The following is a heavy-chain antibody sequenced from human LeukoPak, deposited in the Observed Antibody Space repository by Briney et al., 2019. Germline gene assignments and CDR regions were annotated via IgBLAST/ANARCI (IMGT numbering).Heavy chain of an antibody. CDR2: ISGGGSAT. J-gene: IGHJ6*03. V-gene: IGHV3-74*01. CDR3: ARSPEQVVFGYYSFYMDV. Sequence: PGGSLRLACAASGFTFSSYWMHWVRQAPGKGLVWISRISGGGSATSYADSVKGRFTISRDNAKNTLYLQMNSLRAEDTAVYSCARSPEQVVFGYYSFYMDVWGKGTTVTVSS. D-gene: IGHD3-3*01. CDR1: GFTFSSYW.